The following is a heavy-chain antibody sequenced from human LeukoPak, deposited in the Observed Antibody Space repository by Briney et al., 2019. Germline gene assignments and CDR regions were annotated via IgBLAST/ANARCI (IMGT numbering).Heavy chain of an antibody. J-gene: IGHJ4*02. Sequence: KPGGSLRLSCAASGFTFSSYTMNWVRQAPGKGLEWVSSISSSSYYIYYADSAKGRFTISRDNSKNTLYLQMNSLRAEDTAVYFCAKERAVPGHFDYWGQGTLVTVSS. CDR2: ISSSSYYI. V-gene: IGHV3-21*04. CDR3: AKERAVPGHFDY. D-gene: IGHD6-19*01. CDR1: GFTFSSYT.